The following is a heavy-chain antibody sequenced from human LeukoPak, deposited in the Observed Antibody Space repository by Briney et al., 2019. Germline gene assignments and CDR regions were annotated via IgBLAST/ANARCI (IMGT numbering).Heavy chain of an antibody. CDR1: GFTFSSYG. CDR2: IRYDGSNK. D-gene: IGHD5-18*01. CDR3: AYGGYSYGLVFDY. V-gene: IGHV3-30*02. Sequence: GGSLRLSCAASGFTFSSYGMHWVRQAPGKGLEWVAFIRYDGSNKYYADSVKGRFTISRDNSKNTLYLQMNSLRAEDTAVYYCAYGGYSYGLVFDYWGQGTLVTVSS. J-gene: IGHJ4*02.